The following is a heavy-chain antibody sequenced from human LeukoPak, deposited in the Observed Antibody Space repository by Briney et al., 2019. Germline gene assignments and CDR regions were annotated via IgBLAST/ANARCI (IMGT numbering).Heavy chain of an antibody. CDR1: GGSFSGYY. J-gene: IGHJ4*02. CDR2: INHNGST. D-gene: IGHD4-17*01. Sequence: PSETLSLTCAVYGGSFSGYYWSWIRQPPEKGLEWIGEINHNGSTNYNPSLKSRVTISVDTSKNQFSLKLSSVTAADTAVYYCARGRSTTETTWYYFDYWGQGTLVTVSS. V-gene: IGHV4-34*01. CDR3: ARGRSTTETTWYYFDY.